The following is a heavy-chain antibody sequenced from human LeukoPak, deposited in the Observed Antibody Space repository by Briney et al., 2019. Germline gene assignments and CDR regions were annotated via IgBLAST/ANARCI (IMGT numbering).Heavy chain of an antibody. CDR3: ASEYFWSGYYDY. D-gene: IGHD3-3*01. CDR2: IWYDGSNK. CDR1: GFTFSSYG. J-gene: IGHJ4*02. Sequence: GGSLRLSCAASGFTFSSYGMHWVRQAPGKGLEWVAVIWYDGSNKYYADSVKGRFTISRDNSKNTLYLQMNSLRAEDTAVYYCASEYFWSGYYDYWGQGTLVNVSS. V-gene: IGHV3-33*01.